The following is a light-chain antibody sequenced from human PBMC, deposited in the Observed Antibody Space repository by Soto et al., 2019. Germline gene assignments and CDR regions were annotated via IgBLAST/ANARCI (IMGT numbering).Light chain of an antibody. V-gene: IGKV1-8*01. J-gene: IGKJ1*01. Sequence: AIRMAQSPSSFSASTGDRVTITCRASQGISSYLAWYQQKPGKAPKLLIYAASTLQSGVPSRFSGSGSGTDFTLTISSLQPDDFGTYYCQHPKTFGQGTKVDIK. CDR2: AAS. CDR1: QGISSY. CDR3: QHPKT.